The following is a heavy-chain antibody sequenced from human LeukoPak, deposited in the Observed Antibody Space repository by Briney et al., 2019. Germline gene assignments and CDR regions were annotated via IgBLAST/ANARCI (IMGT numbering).Heavy chain of an antibody. V-gene: IGHV3-11*04. Sequence: GGSLRLSCAASEFTFSDYYMSWIRQAPGKGLEWVSYISYSGDTIYYADSVKGRFTISRDNSKNTLYLQMNSLRAEDTAVYYCAKVGEMGYCSSTSCPPGGYYYMDVWGKGTTVTVSS. CDR3: AKVGEMGYCSSTSCPPGGYYYMDV. CDR2: ISYSGDTI. CDR1: EFTFSDYY. J-gene: IGHJ6*03. D-gene: IGHD2-2*01.